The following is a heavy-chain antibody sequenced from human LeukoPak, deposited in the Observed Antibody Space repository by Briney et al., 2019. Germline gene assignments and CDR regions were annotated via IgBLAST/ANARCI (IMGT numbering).Heavy chain of an antibody. V-gene: IGHV4-34*01. Sequence: SETLSLTCGVYGGSFSGYYWSWIHQPPGKGLEWIGEINPRGSTNYNPSLKSRVTLSADTSKNQFSLTLNSATAADTAVYYCARRRLGYYFDYWGQGTLVTVSS. D-gene: IGHD5-24*01. J-gene: IGHJ4*02. CDR2: INPRGST. CDR1: GGSFSGYY. CDR3: ARRRLGYYFDY.